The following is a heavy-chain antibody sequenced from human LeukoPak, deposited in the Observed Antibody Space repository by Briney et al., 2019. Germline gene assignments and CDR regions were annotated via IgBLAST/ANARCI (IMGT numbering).Heavy chain of an antibody. CDR3: ATRGGPGSFDI. CDR2: VDPEDGET. Sequence: ASVKVSCKVSGYTFTDYYMHWVPQAPGKGLEWMGLVDPEDGETIYAEKFQGRVTITADTSTDTAYMELSSLRSEDTAVYYCATRGGPGSFDIWGQGTMVTVSS. D-gene: IGHD3-10*01. J-gene: IGHJ3*02. V-gene: IGHV1-69-2*01. CDR1: GYTFTDYY.